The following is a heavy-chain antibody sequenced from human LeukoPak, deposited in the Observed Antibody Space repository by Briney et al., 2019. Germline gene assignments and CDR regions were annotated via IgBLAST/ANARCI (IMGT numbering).Heavy chain of an antibody. D-gene: IGHD4-11*01. Sequence: PSETLSLTCTVSGGSISSYYWSCIRQPPGPGLGWIVYIYTSGSANSNPSLKSRVTISVDTSKHQFSLMRSSVTAADTAVYYCARLGTVTTVGVAPFDPWGQGTLVTVSS. CDR3: ARLGTVTTVGVAPFDP. J-gene: IGHJ5*02. CDR2: IYTSGSA. V-gene: IGHV4-4*09. CDR1: GGSISSYY.